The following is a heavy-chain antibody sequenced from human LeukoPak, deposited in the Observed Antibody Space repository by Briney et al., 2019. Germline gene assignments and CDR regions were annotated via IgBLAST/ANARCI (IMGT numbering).Heavy chain of an antibody. D-gene: IGHD6-13*01. CDR2: ISAYNGNT. CDR3: ARGLIGSSWSHRDY. CDR1: GYTFTSYG. Sequence: GASVKVSCKAPGYTFTSYGISWVRQAPGQGLEWMGWISAYNGNTNYAQKLQGRVTMTTDTSTSTAYMELRSLRSDDTAVYYCARGLIGSSWSHRDYWGQGTLVTVSS. V-gene: IGHV1-18*01. J-gene: IGHJ4*02.